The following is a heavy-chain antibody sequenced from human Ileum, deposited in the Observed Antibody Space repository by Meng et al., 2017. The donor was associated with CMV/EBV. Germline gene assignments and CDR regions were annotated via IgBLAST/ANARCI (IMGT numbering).Heavy chain of an antibody. D-gene: IGHD7-27*01. V-gene: IGHV3-73*01. CDR2: IRSKANTYAT. CDR3: TSLGIYYYYGADV. Sequence: GGSLRLSCAASGFTCSGSAMHWVRQASGKGLEWVGRIRSKANTYATAYAASVKGRFTISRDDSNNMVYLQMNSLKTEDTAVYYCTSLGIYYYYGADVWGQGTTVTVSS. CDR1: GFTCSGSA. J-gene: IGHJ6*02.